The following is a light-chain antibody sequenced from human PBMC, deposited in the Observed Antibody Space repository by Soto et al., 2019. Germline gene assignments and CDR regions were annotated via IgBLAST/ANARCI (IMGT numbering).Light chain of an antibody. CDR3: SSYTSSSTRV. CDR1: SSDVGGYNY. CDR2: DVS. V-gene: IGLV2-14*01. J-gene: IGLJ1*01. Sequence: QSVLTQPASVSGSPGQSITISCTGTSSDVGGYNYVSWYQQHPGKAPKLMIYDVSNRPSGLSNRFSGSKSGNTASLTISGLQAEDEADYSCSSYTSSSTRVFGTGTKVTVL.